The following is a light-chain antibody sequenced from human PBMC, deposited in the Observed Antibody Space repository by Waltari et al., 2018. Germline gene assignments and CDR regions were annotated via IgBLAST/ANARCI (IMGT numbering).Light chain of an antibody. V-gene: IGKV1-39*01. CDR2: GAS. CDR3: QQTYIAPLT. Sequence: DIQMTQSPSSLSASVGARVTITCRASQSINTFLNWYQQKPGKAPKLLIYGASRWQSGVPSRCSGSGSGTDFTLTVSSLQPDDFATYYCQQTYIAPLTFGGGTKAEIK. CDR1: QSINTF. J-gene: IGKJ4*01.